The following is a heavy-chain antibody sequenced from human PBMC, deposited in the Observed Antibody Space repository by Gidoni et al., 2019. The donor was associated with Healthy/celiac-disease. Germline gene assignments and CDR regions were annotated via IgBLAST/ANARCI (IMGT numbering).Heavy chain of an antibody. J-gene: IGHJ5*02. D-gene: IGHD3-10*01. CDR1: GYNFTSYG. Sequence: QVQLVQSGAEVKKPGASVKVSCKASGYNFTSYGISWVRQAPGQGLEWMGWISAYNGNTNYAQKLQGRVTMTTDTSTSTAYMELRSLRSDDTAVYYCARDPGGELTTGWFGELFSIEYNWFDPWGQGTLVTVSS. CDR3: ARDPGGELTTGWFGELFSIEYNWFDP. V-gene: IGHV1-18*01. CDR2: ISAYNGNT.